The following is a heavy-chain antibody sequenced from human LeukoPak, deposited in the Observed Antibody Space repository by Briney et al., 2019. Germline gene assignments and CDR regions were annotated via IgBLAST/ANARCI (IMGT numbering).Heavy chain of an antibody. V-gene: IGHV3-48*01. CDR1: GFTLYGYC. CDR3: ARVTPPGEPPDY. Sequence: GGSLRLSCAASGFTLYGYCMTWVRQAPGKGLQWISYIDPGSRSIYYADSVKGRFTISRDNVKRSVYLQMNSLRAEDTGVYYCARVTPPGEPPDYWGRGTLVIVSS. J-gene: IGHJ4*02. CDR2: IDPGSRSI. D-gene: IGHD1-14*01.